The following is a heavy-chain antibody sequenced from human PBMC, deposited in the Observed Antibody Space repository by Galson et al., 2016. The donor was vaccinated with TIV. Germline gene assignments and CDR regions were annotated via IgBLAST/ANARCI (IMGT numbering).Heavy chain of an antibody. J-gene: IGHJ3*01. D-gene: IGHD3-10*01. V-gene: IGHV5-51*03. Sequence: QSGAEVKKPGESLKISCKASGYSFATFWVGWVRQMPGKGLEWMGIIYPGDSDTRYGPAFQGQVAISVDTSISTAYLQWGSLRASDTAIYYCARRDAAGTNAFDGWGQGTMVAVSS. CDR2: IYPGDSDT. CDR3: ARRDAAGTNAFDG. CDR1: GYSFATFW.